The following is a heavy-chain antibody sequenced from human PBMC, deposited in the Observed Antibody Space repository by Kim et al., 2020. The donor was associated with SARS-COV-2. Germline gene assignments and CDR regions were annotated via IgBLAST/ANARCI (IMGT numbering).Heavy chain of an antibody. D-gene: IGHD3-22*01. V-gene: IGHV3-30*02. CDR1: GVNFNSCG. J-gene: IGHJ3*01. Sequence: GGSLRLSCAASGVNFNSCGMHWVRQAPGKGLEWGALMVDEGRNKYYADDVKGRFTVSRENFQNILYLEMNNLSGDDTALYYCAKSGADLVTRHISDYFDHWGPGTMVTVSS. CDR3: AKSGADLVTRHISDYFDH. CDR2: MVDEGRNK.